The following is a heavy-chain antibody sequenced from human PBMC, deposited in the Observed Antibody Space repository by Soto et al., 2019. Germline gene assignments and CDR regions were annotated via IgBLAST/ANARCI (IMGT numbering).Heavy chain of an antibody. V-gene: IGHV4-4*02. Sequence: QVQLQESGPGLVKPSGTLSLTCAVSGGSISSSNWWSWVRQPPGKGLVWIGEIYHSGSTNYNPSLKSRVTISVDKSKTQFSLKLSSVTAADTAVYYCARNPETTVTTSWFDPWGQGTLVTVSS. CDR1: GGSISSSNW. CDR2: IYHSGST. J-gene: IGHJ5*02. D-gene: IGHD4-17*01. CDR3: ARNPETTVTTSWFDP.